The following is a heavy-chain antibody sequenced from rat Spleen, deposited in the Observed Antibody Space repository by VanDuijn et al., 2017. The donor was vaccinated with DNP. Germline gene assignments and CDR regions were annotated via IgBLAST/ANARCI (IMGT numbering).Heavy chain of an antibody. D-gene: IGHD1-11*01. CDR3: ERAEGKGFPY. Sequence: EVQMVESDGGLVQPGRSLKLSCVVSGFTFSDYYMAWVRQAPTKGLEWVATISYDSSTTYYRGSMKGRFTISRDNAKSTLYLQIDSLRSEDTATYYGERAEGKGFPYGGQGTVVTVSS. CDR1: GFTFSDYY. J-gene: IGHJ3*01. V-gene: IGHV5-29*01. CDR2: ISYDSSTT.